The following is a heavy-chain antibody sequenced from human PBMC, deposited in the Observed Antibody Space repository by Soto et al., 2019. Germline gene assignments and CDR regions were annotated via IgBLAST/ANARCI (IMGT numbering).Heavy chain of an antibody. CDR3: AREHISSDAFDI. V-gene: IGHV3-21*01. D-gene: IGHD3-3*02. CDR2: ISSSSSYI. CDR1: GFTFSSYS. Sequence: GGSLRLSCAASGFTFSSYSMNWFRQAPGKGLEWVSSISSSSSYIYYADSVKGRFTISRDNAKNSLYLQMNSLRAEDTAVYYCAREHISSDAFDIWGQGTMVTVSS. J-gene: IGHJ3*02.